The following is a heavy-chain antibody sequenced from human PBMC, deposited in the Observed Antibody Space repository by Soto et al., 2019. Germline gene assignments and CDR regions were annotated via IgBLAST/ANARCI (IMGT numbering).Heavy chain of an antibody. J-gene: IGHJ4*02. CDR3: ARLSSLYYNSDYGGYYFDY. V-gene: IGHV4-31*03. CDR2: IFYSGNS. CDR1: GGSIRGGDYH. Sequence: QVQLQESGPGLVKPSQTLSLTCTVSGGSIRGGDYHWSWIRQHPGKGLEWIGYIFYSGNSFYNPSLKSGVTISVDTSKNQFSLQLSSVTAADTAIYYCARLSSLYYNSDYGGYYFDYWGQGTLVSVSS. D-gene: IGHD3-10*01.